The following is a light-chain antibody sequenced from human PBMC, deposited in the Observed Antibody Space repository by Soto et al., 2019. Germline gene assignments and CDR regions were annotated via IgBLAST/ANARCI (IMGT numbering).Light chain of an antibody. CDR1: QNVRSSY. Sequence: EIVLTQSPGTLSLSPGEGATLSCRASQNVRSSYLAWYQKKSGQAPRLLIYGASARAAGIPDRFSGSGSGTDFTLSISRLAPADFAVYYCQQYGDSLLTFCQGTKLEMK. CDR2: GAS. V-gene: IGKV3-20*01. J-gene: IGKJ2*01. CDR3: QQYGDSLLT.